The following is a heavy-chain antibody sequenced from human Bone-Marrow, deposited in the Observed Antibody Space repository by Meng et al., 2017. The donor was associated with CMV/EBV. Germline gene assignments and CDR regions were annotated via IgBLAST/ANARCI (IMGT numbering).Heavy chain of an antibody. V-gene: IGHV1-8*01. J-gene: IGHJ5*02. CDR3: ARKKAAGTDLGWFDP. CDR2: MNPNSGNT. CDR1: GYTFTSYD. Sequence: ASVKVSCKASGYTFTSYDINWVRQATGQGLEWMGWMNPNSGNTGYAQKFQGRVTITADKSTSTAYMELSSLRSEDTAVYYCARKKAAGTDLGWFDPWGQGTLVTISS. D-gene: IGHD6-13*01.